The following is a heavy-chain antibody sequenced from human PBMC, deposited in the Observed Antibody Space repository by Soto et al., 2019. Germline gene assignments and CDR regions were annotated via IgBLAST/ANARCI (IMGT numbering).Heavy chain of an antibody. CDR3: ARDIERIRGPHYNSVGTGD. D-gene: IGHD1-1*01. CDR1: GFTFNSYA. Sequence: GGSLRLSCAASGFTFNSYAMHWVRQAPGQGLEWVAVISFNGIDTYYADSVKGRVTISRDNSRNTVFLQMTSLRTEDTAVFYCARDIERIRGPHYNSVGTGDWGQGTLVTVSS. V-gene: IGHV3-30*04. CDR2: ISFNGIDT. J-gene: IGHJ4*02.